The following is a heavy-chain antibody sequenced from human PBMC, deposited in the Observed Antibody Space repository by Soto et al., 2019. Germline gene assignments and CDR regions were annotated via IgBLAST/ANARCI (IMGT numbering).Heavy chain of an antibody. J-gene: IGHJ4*02. CDR1: GFTFSNAW. CDR2: IKGEADGGTT. CDR3: PTGLSNGYYNFDY. Sequence: HLVESGGGLIKPGGSLRLSCAASGFTFSNAWMSWVRQAPGKGLEWVGRIKGEADGGTTDYAAPVKGRITISRDHSKDTLYLQMNSLKPEDTAVYYCPTGLSNGYYNFDYWGQGTPVNVSS. V-gene: IGHV3-15*01. D-gene: IGHD3-22*01.